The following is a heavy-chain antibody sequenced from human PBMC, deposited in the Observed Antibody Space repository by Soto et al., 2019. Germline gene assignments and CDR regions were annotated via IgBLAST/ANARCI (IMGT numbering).Heavy chain of an antibody. CDR3: ARDKITGLFDY. V-gene: IGHV4-34*01. CDR1: GGTFSGYY. D-gene: IGHD2-8*02. J-gene: IGHJ4*02. Sequence: SETLSLTCAVYGGTFSGYYWTWIRQPPGTGLELIGEINHSGSTNYNPSLKSRVTISVDTSKIQFSLKLTSVTAADTAVYYCARDKITGLFDYWGQGTLVTVSS. CDR2: INHSGST.